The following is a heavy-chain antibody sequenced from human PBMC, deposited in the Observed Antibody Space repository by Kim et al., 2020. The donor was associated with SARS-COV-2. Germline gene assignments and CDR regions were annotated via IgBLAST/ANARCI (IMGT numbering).Heavy chain of an antibody. CDR1: GDSVSSNSAA. V-gene: IGHV6-1*01. CDR3: SREAWYSSGWINFDY. D-gene: IGHD6-19*01. CDR2: TYYRSKWYN. Sequence: SQTLSLTCDISGDSVSSNSAAWNWIRQSPSRGLEWLGRTYYRSKWYNDYAASVKGRISINPDTSKNHLSLQLNSVTPEDTAVYYCSREAWYSSGWINFDYWGQGTLVTVSS. J-gene: IGHJ4*02.